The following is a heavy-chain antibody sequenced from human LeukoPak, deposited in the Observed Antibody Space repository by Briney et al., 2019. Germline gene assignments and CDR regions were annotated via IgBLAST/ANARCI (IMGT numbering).Heavy chain of an antibody. CDR1: GGSFSGYY. J-gene: IGHJ4*02. D-gene: IGHD4-17*01. CDR3: ARFAGYGDYGFDY. V-gene: IGHV4-34*01. CDR2: TNHSGST. Sequence: PSETLSLTCAVYGGSFSGYYWSWIRQPPGKGLEWIGETNHSGSTNYNPSLKSRVTISVDTSKNQFSLKLSSVTAADTAVYYCARFAGYGDYGFDYWGQGTLVTVSS.